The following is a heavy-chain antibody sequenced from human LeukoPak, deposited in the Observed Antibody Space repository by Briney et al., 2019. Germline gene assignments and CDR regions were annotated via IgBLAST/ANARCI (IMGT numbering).Heavy chain of an antibody. J-gene: IGHJ4*02. CDR2: ISSSGSTI. CDR1: GFTFSDYY. CDR3: ARDRVWFGELYSHFDY. V-gene: IGHV3-11*01. Sequence: GGSLRLSCAASGFTFSDYYMSWIRQAPGKGLEWVSYISSSGSTIYYAGSVKGRFTISRDNAKNSLYLQMNSLRAEDTAVYYCARDRVWFGELYSHFDYWGQGTLVTVSS. D-gene: IGHD3-10*01.